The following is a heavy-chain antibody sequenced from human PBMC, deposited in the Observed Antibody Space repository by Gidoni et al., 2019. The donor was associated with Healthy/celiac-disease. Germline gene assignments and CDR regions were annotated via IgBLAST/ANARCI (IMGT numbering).Heavy chain of an antibody. CDR2: ISSNGGST. CDR1: GFTFSSYA. J-gene: IGHJ4*02. V-gene: IGHV3-64D*06. Sequence: EVQLVESGGGLVQPGGSLRLSCSASGFTFSSYAMHWVRQAPRKGLEYVSAISSNGGSTYYADSVKGRFTISRDNSKNTLYLQMSSLRAEDTAVYYCVKGYGGRRRAGPYFDYWGQGTLVTVSS. CDR3: VKGYGGRRRAGPYFDY. D-gene: IGHD1-20*01.